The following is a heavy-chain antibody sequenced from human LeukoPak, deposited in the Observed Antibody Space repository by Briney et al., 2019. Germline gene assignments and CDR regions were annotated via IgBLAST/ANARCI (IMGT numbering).Heavy chain of an antibody. V-gene: IGHV3-21*01. CDR1: GFTFSSYS. CDR3: ARDCWDYGSGSYCGIDY. CDR2: ISSSSSYI. Sequence: PGGSLRLSCAASGFTFSSYSMSRVRQAPGKGLEWVSSISSSSSYIYYADSVKGRFTISRDNAKNSLYLQMNSVRAEDTAVYYCARDCWDYGSGSYCGIDYWGQGTLVTVSS. D-gene: IGHD3-10*01. J-gene: IGHJ4*02.